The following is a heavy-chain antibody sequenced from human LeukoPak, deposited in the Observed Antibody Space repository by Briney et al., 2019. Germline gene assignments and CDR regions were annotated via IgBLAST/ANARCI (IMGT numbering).Heavy chain of an antibody. J-gene: IGHJ4*02. V-gene: IGHV3-23*01. CDR3: ARDLYADFWSGSVFDY. CDR1: GFSFSSYA. Sequence: GGSLRLSCDASGFSFSSYATSWVRQAPGKGLEWVSGISGSGGTTYYAGSVKGRFTISRDISKNTLYLQMSSLRAGDTAVYYCARDLYADFWSGSVFDYWGRGTLVTVSS. D-gene: IGHD3-3*01. CDR2: ISGSGGTT.